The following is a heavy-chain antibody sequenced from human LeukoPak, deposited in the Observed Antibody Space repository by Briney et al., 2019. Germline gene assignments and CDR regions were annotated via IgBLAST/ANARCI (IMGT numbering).Heavy chain of an antibody. V-gene: IGHV7-4-1*02. D-gene: IGHD3-22*01. J-gene: IGHJ4*02. Sequence: ASVKVSCKASGHTFTSYAMNWVRQAPGQGLEWMGWINTNTGNPTYAQGFTGRFVFSLDTSVSTAYLQISSLKAEDTAVYYCAREGDFYDSSGYQFDYWGQGTLVTVSS. CDR3: AREGDFYDSSGYQFDY. CDR1: GHTFTSYA. CDR2: INTNTGNP.